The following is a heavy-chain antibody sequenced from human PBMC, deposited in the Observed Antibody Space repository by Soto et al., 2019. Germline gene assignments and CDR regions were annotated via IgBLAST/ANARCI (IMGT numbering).Heavy chain of an antibody. J-gene: IGHJ3*01. V-gene: IGHV3-74*01. Sequence: EVQLVESGGGLVQPGESLRLSCAASGFTFDYYWMHWVRQAPGKGLVWVSRVHSGGTTTTYEDSVKGRFTISRDNARNTVSLQMSSLRAEDTAIYYCARGDRGGFGLWGHGTMVTVSS. CDR3: ARGDRGGFGL. CDR2: VHSGGTTT. D-gene: IGHD3-10*01. CDR1: GFTFDYYW.